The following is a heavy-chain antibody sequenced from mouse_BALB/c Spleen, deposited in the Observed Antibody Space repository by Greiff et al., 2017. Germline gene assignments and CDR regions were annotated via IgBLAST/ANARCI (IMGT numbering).Heavy chain of an antibody. Sequence: EVQGVESGGGLVKPGGSLKLSCAASGFTFSSYAMSWVRQTPEKRLEWVASISSGGSTYYPDSVKGRFTISRDNARNILYLQMSSLRSEDTAMYYCARKKVTTEGFAYWGQGTLVTVSA. V-gene: IGHV5-6-5*01. CDR2: ISSGGST. CDR3: ARKKVTTEGFAY. D-gene: IGHD2-12*01. CDR1: GFTFSSYA. J-gene: IGHJ3*01.